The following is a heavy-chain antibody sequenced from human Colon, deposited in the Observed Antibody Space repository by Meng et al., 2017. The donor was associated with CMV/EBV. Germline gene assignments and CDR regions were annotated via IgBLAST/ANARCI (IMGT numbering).Heavy chain of an antibody. CDR1: GDSINSGSYY. CDR2: IYYSGRP. J-gene: IGHJ5*02. CDR3: ARGGHSRGGAWFDP. V-gene: IGHV4-30-4*08. D-gene: IGHD3-22*01. Sequence: LRLSCTVSGDSINSGSYYWTWIRQPPGKGLEWIGYIYYSGRPYYDPSLRSRLLISLDSSKNQFSLKLTSVTAADTAVYYCARGGHSRGGAWFDPWGQGTLVTVSS.